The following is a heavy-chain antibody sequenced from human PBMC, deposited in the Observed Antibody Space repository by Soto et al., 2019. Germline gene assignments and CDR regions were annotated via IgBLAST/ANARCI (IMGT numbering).Heavy chain of an antibody. CDR1: GGSISGYY. CDR2: IYYNGNT. CDR3: ARNYEPAYGMDV. V-gene: IGHV4-59*01. J-gene: IGHJ6*02. D-gene: IGHD1-7*01. Sequence: QVQLQESGPGLVKPSETLSLTCSVSGGSISGYYWSWIRQSPGKGLEWIGHIYYNGNTNYNPSLNSRVTISLDTSNKQFSLNLSSVTAADTAVYYCARNYEPAYGMDVWGQGTTVTVSS.